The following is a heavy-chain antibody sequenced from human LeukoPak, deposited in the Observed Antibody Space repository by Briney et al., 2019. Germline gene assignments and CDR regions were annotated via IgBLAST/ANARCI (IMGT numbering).Heavy chain of an antibody. CDR3: ARARYYDFWSGYSPYYYMDV. J-gene: IGHJ6*03. CDR2: INHSGST. D-gene: IGHD3-3*01. Sequence: SETLSLTCAVYGGSFSGYYWSWIRQPPGKGLEWIGEINHSGSTNYNPSLKSRVTISEDTSKNQFSLKLSSVTAADTAVYYCARARYYDFWSGYSPYYYMDVWGKGTTVTVSS. V-gene: IGHV4-34*01. CDR1: GGSFSGYY.